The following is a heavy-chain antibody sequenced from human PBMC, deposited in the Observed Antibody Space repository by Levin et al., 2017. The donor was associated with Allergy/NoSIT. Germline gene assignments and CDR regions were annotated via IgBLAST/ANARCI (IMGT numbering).Heavy chain of an antibody. V-gene: IGHV1-69*06. CDR1: GGTFSSYA. CDR3: ARDKVYNWNDGLGPFDP. D-gene: IGHD1-20*01. Sequence: SVKVSCKASGGTFSSYAISWVRQAPGQGLEWMGGIIPIFGTANYAQKFQGRVTITADKSTSTAYMELSSLRSEDTAVYYCARDKVYNWNDGLGPFDPWGQGTLVTVSS. CDR2: IIPIFGTA. J-gene: IGHJ5*02.